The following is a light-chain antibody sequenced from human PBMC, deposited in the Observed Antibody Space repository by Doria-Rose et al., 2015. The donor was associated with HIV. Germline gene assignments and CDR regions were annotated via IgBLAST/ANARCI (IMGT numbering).Light chain of an antibody. CDR1: QSFSSTY. V-gene: IGKV3-20*01. CDR2: DGS. CDR3: HQYGTSWT. Sequence: TQSPGTLSLSPGERATLSCRASQSFSSTYLAWYQQQPGQAPSLLIYDGSTRATGVPDRCSACGSETDFTLAINRLEPEDFALYYCHQYGTSWTFGQGTKVEI. J-gene: IGKJ1*01.